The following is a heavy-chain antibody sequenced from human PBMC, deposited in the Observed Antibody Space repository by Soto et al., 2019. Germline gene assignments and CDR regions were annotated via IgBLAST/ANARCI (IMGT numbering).Heavy chain of an antibody. Sequence: QVQLVQSGAELRKPGASVKVSCKTSGYAFRNYGISWVRQAPGQGLEWMGWINTYNSYTHSAKKFQGRVIMTIESSTSSAVLEVRNLRSDDTAVYYCAQNITSRIDSWGQGTVVTVSS. V-gene: IGHV1-18*01. D-gene: IGHD2-2*01. CDR2: INTYNSYT. CDR3: AQNITSRIDS. J-gene: IGHJ5*01. CDR1: GYAFRNYG.